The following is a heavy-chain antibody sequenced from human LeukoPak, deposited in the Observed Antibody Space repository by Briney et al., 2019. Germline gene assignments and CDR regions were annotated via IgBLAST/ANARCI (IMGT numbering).Heavy chain of an antibody. V-gene: IGHV3-66*01. CDR1: GFTVSSNY. D-gene: IGHD1-26*01. CDR2: LHSSDST. J-gene: IGHJ4*02. CDR3: ARASGSYYWPFDY. Sequence: GGSLRLSCAASGFTVSSNYMSWVRQAPGKGLEWVSVLHSSDSTYYADSVKGRFTISRDNSKNMLYLQMNSLRAEDTAAYYCARASGSYYWPFDYWGQGTLVTVSS.